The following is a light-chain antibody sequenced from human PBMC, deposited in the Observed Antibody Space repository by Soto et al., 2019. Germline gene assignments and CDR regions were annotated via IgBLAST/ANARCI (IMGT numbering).Light chain of an antibody. CDR1: QSIRSW. Sequence: DIQMTQSPSTLSASVGDRVTITCRASQSIRSWLAWYQQKPGKAPKLLIYKASSLESGVPSRFSGSGSGTEFTLTISSPQPDDFATYYCQQYNSLWTFGQGTKVEIK. J-gene: IGKJ1*01. V-gene: IGKV1-5*03. CDR3: QQYNSLWT. CDR2: KAS.